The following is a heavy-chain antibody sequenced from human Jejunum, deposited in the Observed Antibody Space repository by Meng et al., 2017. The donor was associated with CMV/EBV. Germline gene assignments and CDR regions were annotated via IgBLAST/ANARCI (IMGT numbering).Heavy chain of an antibody. D-gene: IGHD2-2*01. V-gene: IGHV1-2*02. CDR3: ARVRGYCSRSTCPLRANWFDP. Sequence: YIRWVRQAPGQGLEWVGWINPGNGGTNYAQIFQGRVTMTSDTSINTAYLDLDSLTSGDTAIYYCARVRGYCSRSTCPLRANWFDPWGQGTLVTVSS. CDR1: Y. CDR2: INPGNGGT. J-gene: IGHJ5*02.